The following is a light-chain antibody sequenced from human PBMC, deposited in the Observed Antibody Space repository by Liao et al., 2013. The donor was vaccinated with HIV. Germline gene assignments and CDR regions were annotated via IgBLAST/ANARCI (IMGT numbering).Light chain of an antibody. CDR2: QDT. CDR1: KLGSKF. J-gene: IGLJ3*02. V-gene: IGLV3-1*01. Sequence: SYELTQPPSVSVSPGQTASITCSGDKLGSKFTYWYQQKPGQSPVLVIYQDTKRPSGIPERFSGSNSGNTATLTISRVEAGDEADYYCQVWDSSSDHPVFGGGTKLTVL. CDR3: QVWDSSSDHPV.